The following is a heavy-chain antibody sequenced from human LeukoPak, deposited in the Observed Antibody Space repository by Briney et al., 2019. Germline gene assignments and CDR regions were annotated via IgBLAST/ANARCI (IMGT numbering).Heavy chain of an antibody. Sequence: GTSLRLSCAASGFAFSTYGMHWVRQAPGKGLGWVAVMSHDGSNKYYADSVKGRFTISRDNSKNMLFLQMNSLRSEDSAVYYCAKKSSGSSLETPDYWGQGTLVTVSS. V-gene: IGHV3-30*18. D-gene: IGHD1-26*01. CDR1: GFAFSTYG. CDR2: MSHDGSNK. CDR3: AKKSSGSSLETPDY. J-gene: IGHJ4*02.